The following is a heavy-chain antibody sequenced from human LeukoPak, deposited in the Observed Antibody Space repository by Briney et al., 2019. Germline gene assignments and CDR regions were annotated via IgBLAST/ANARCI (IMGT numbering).Heavy chain of an antibody. CDR3: ARAGWELRRSFDY. CDR2: IKQDGSEK. V-gene: IGHV3-7*01. CDR1: GFTFSTYW. D-gene: IGHD2-15*01. J-gene: IGHJ4*02. Sequence: GGSLRLSCAASGFTFSTYWMSWDRQAPGKGLEWVANIKQDGSEKYYVDSVKGRFTISRDNAKNSLYLQMNSLRAEDTAVYYCARAGWELRRSFDYWGQGTLVTVSS.